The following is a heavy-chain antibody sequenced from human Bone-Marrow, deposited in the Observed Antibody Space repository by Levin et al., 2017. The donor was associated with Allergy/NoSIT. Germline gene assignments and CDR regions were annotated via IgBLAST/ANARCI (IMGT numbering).Heavy chain of an antibody. Sequence: KTSETLSLTCTVSGGSISSYYWSWIRQPPGKGLEWIGYIYYSGSTNYNPSLKSRVTVSVDTSKNQFSLKVSSVTAADTAVYYCARGHSSSWYAGFDPWGQGTLVTVSS. CDR2: IYYSGST. D-gene: IGHD6-13*01. CDR1: GGSISSYY. CDR3: ARGHSSSWYAGFDP. J-gene: IGHJ5*02. V-gene: IGHV4-59*01.